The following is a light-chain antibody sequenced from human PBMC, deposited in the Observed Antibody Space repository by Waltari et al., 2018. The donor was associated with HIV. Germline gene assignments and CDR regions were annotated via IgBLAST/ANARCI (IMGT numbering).Light chain of an antibody. CDR3: MQALQTPPG. CDR2: LGS. CDR1: QSLLHSNGYNY. Sequence: DIVMTQSPLSLPVTPGEPASISCRSSQSLLHSNGYNYLDWYLQKPGQSPQLLIDLGSNRASGVPDRFSGSGSGTDFTLKISRVEAEDVGVYYCMQALQTPPGFGQGTRLEIK. J-gene: IGKJ5*01. V-gene: IGKV2-28*01.